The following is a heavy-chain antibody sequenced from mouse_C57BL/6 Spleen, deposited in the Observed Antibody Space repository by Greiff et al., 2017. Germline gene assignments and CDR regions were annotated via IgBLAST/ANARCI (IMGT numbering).Heavy chain of an antibody. D-gene: IGHD1-1*01. Sequence: QVQLQQPGAELARPGASVKMSCKASGYTFTSYTMHWVKQRPGQGLEWIGYINPSSGYTKYNQKFKDKATLTADKSSSTAYMQLSSLTSEDSAVYYCARRITTGYFDVWGTGTTVTVSS. J-gene: IGHJ1*03. CDR2: INPSSGYT. CDR3: ARRITTGYFDV. V-gene: IGHV1-4*01. CDR1: GYTFTSYT.